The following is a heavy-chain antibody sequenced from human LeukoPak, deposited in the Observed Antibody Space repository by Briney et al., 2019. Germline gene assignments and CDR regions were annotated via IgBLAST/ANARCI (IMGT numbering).Heavy chain of an antibody. CDR2: IQYDATNS. J-gene: IGHJ4*02. V-gene: IGHV3-30*02. CDR3: ARDRSGFYSVDY. CDR1: GFTFSHYG. D-gene: IGHD5-12*01. Sequence: GGSLRLSCAASGFTFSHYGMHWVRQTPGKGLEWVAFIQYDATNSHHADSVKGRFTLSGDNSKTTLYLQMNSLRAEDTAVYYCARDRSGFYSVDYWGQGTLVIVSS.